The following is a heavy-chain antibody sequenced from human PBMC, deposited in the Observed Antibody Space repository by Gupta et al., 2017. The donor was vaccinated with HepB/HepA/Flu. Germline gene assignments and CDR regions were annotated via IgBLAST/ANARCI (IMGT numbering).Heavy chain of an antibody. J-gene: IGHJ6*02. CDR1: GYTFTSYA. CDR3: AREAGSYQGYYYYYGMDV. V-gene: IGHV1-3*01. D-gene: IGHD1-26*01. CDR2: INAGNGNT. Sequence: QVQLVQSGAEVKKPGASVKVSCKASGYTFTSYAMHWVRQAPGQRLEWMGWINAGNGNTKYSQKFQGRVTITRDTSASTAYMELSSLRSEDTAVYYCAREAGSYQGYYYYYGMDVWGQGTTVTVSS.